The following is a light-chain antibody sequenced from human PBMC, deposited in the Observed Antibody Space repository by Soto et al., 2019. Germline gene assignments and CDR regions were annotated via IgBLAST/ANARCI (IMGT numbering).Light chain of an antibody. V-gene: IGKV4-1*01. CDR1: QSVLYRSNNHNY. Sequence: DIFMTQSPDFLAVSMVERATINCKSSQSVLYRSNNHNYLAWYQQKPGQPPRLLIYWASTRESGVPDRFSGKGSGTDFTLTISSLHAEDVAVYYCQQYSSSRWTVVQGNPVDI. CDR2: WAS. J-gene: IGKJ1*01. CDR3: QQYSSSRWT.